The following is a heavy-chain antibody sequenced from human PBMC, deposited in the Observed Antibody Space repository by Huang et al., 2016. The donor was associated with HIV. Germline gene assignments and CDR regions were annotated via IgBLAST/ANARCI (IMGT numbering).Heavy chain of an antibody. Sequence: QVQLVQSGAEVKKPGSSVKVSCKASGGTFSSYAISWVRQAPGQGLEWMGGIIPIVGTANYAQKFQGRVTITADEATSTAYMELSSLRSEDTAVYYCARARGYYDSSVSYCFDYWGQGTLVTVSS. D-gene: IGHD3-22*01. CDR3: ARARGYYDSSVSYCFDY. V-gene: IGHV1-69*13. CDR1: GGTFSSYA. CDR2: IIPIVGTA. J-gene: IGHJ4*02.